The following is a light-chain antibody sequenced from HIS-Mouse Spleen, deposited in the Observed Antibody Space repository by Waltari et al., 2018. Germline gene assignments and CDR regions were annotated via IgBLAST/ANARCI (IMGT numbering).Light chain of an antibody. CDR2: EVS. CDR1: SSDVGGYNY. V-gene: IGLV2-14*01. J-gene: IGLJ3*02. CDR3: SSYTSSSTWV. Sequence: QSALTQPASVSGSPGQSITISCTGTSSDVGGYNYVPWYQQHPGKAPKLMSYEVSNRPSGVSNRFSGSKSGNTASLTISGLQAEDEADYYCSSYTSSSTWVFGGGTKLTVL.